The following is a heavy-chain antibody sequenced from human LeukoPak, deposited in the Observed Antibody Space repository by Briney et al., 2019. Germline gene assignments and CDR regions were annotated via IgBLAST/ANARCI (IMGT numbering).Heavy chain of an antibody. CDR2: ISYDGSNK. CDR1: GFTFSSYG. D-gene: IGHD6-19*01. Sequence: GGSLRLSCAASGFTFSSYGMHWVRQAPGKGLEWVAVISYDGSNKYYADSVKGRFTISRDNSKNTLYLQMNSLRAEDTAVYYCAKDAAVAGLDYWGQGTLVTVSS. J-gene: IGHJ4*02. CDR3: AKDAAVAGLDY. V-gene: IGHV3-30*18.